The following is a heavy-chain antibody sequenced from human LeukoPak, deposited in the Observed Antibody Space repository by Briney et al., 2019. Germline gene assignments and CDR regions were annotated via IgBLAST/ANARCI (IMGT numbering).Heavy chain of an antibody. J-gene: IGHJ4*02. Sequence: PSETLSLTCTVSGYSISSGYYWGWIRQPPGKGLEWIGSIYHSGSTYYNPSLKSRVTISVDTSKNQFSLKLSSVTAADTAVYYCARDKKDGYNRFDYWGQGTLVTVSS. CDR3: ARDKKDGYNRFDY. CDR1: GYSISSGYY. D-gene: IGHD5-24*01. CDR2: IYHSGST. V-gene: IGHV4-38-2*02.